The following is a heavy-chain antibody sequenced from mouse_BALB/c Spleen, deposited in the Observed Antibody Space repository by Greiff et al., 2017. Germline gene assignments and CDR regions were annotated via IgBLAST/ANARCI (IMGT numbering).Heavy chain of an antibody. CDR3: TRSGGEEYNNSSIWFDY. D-gene: IGHD1-3*01. Sequence: VQLQQSGAELVKPGASVKLSCKASGYTFTSYYMYWVKQTPGQGLEWIGSINTSNGGTNFNEKFKSKSTLSVDKSSSTAYMQLSSLTSEDSAVYYWTRSGGEEYNNSSIWFDYWGQGTLVTVSA. CDR2: INTSNGGT. CDR1: GYTFTSYY. J-gene: IGHJ3*01. V-gene: IGHV1S81*02.